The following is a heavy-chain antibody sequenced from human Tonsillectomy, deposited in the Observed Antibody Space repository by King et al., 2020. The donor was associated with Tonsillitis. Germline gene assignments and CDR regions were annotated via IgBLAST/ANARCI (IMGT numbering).Heavy chain of an antibody. CDR2: IATSGYT. Sequence: VQLQESGPGVVKPSESLSLTCTVSGGSITNYHWSWIRQPAGEGLEWIGRIATSGYTNYNPSLRSRVTMSIQTAKRQISLNLDSVTAADTAVYYCAKDTLDFGGNVKTHFDLWGRGTLVIVSS. V-gene: IGHV4-4*07. CDR3: AKDTLDFGGNVKTHFDL. J-gene: IGHJ2*01. D-gene: IGHD4-23*01. CDR1: GGSITNYH.